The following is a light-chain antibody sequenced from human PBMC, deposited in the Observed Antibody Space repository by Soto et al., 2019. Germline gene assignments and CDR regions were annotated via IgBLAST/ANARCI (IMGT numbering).Light chain of an antibody. Sequence: IVLTQSPCTLSFPPGERPTLSCRPSQSVSSSLAWYHHKPGEAPRLLISDASIRAAGIPDRFSGSGSGTDFTLTISRLEPEDFALYYCQQYVVGSLLTFGRGTRLEIK. V-gene: IGKV3-20*01. J-gene: IGKJ5*01. CDR1: QSVSSS. CDR2: DAS. CDR3: QQYVVGSLLT.